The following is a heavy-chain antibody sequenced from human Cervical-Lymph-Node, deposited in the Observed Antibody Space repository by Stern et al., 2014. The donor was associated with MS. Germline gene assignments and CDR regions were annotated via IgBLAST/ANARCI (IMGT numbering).Heavy chain of an antibody. V-gene: IGHV3-33*01. Sequence: VQLVESGGGVVQPGRSLRLSCAASGFSFSRYALHWVRQGPSKGLEWMALIWYDGSNPYDADSVTGRFTIARDNFKNTLYLQMNSLRAEDTAVYYCASAYSSSHYYFDYWGQGTLVTVSS. CDR2: IWYDGSNP. J-gene: IGHJ4*02. D-gene: IGHD6-13*01. CDR3: ASAYSSSHYYFDY. CDR1: GFSFSRYA.